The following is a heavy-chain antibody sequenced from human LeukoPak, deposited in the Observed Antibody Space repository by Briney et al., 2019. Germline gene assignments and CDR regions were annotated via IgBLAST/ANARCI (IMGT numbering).Heavy chain of an antibody. CDR1: GFTFSSYG. CDR3: ARLMVGTIADSDLFDY. CDR2: ISYDGSNK. D-gene: IGHD2-8*01. V-gene: IGHV3-30*03. Sequence: GRSLRLSCAASGFTFSSYGMHWVRQAPGKGLEWVAVISYDGSNKYYADSVKGRFTISRDNSKNTLYLQMNSLRAEDTAVYYCARLMVGTIADSDLFDYWGQGTLVTVSS. J-gene: IGHJ4*02.